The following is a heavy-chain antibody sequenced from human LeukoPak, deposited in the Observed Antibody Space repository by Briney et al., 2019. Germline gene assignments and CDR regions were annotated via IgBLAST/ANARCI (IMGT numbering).Heavy chain of an antibody. Sequence: PETLSLTCAASGGSISSYYWSWIRQPPGKGLEWIGYIYYSGSTNYNPSFKSRVTISVDTSKNQSSLKLSPVTAADTAVYYCARGGSGSYYRRGYFDYWGQGTLVTVSS. V-gene: IGHV4-59*01. J-gene: IGHJ4*02. CDR1: GGSISSYY. D-gene: IGHD3-10*01. CDR2: IYYSGST. CDR3: ARGGSGSYYRRGYFDY.